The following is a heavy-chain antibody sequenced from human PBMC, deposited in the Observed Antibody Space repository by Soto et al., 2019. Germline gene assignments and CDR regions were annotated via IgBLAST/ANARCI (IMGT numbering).Heavy chain of an antibody. J-gene: IGHJ4*02. Sequence: VQLVQSGAEVRKPGSSVRVSCKASGGSFNRHTISWVRQAPGKGLEWVSAITDSGGSTYYADSVKGRFTISRDNSKNTVYLQMNSLRAEDTAVYYCAKAATVVTLYYFDYWGQGTLVTVSS. V-gene: IGHV3-23*04. CDR3: AKAATVVTLYYFDY. D-gene: IGHD4-17*01. CDR1: GGSFNRHT. CDR2: ITDSGGST.